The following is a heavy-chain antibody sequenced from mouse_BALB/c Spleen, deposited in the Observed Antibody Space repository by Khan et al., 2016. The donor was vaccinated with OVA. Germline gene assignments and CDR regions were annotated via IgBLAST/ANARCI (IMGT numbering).Heavy chain of an antibody. V-gene: IGHV1S41*01. CDR2: ISPGSGSD. Sequence: DLVKPGASVKLSCKASGYTFTSYWINWIKQRPGQGLEWIGQISPGSGSDYYNKIFTVKATLTVDTSSTTAYIQLSSLSSEDSAVYFCARSNYYGSGLYAMDYWWHGTSVTVSS. D-gene: IGHD1-1*01. CDR1: GYTFTSYW. J-gene: IGHJ4*01. CDR3: ARSNYYGSGLYAMDY.